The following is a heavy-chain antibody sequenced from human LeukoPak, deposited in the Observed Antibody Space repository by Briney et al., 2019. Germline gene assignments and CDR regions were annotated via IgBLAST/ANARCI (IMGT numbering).Heavy chain of an antibody. CDR1: GGSISSYY. J-gene: IGHJ4*02. D-gene: IGHD6-19*01. Sequence: PSETLSLTCTVSGGSISSYYWSWIRQPPGKGLEWIGYIYYSGSTYYNPSLKSRVTISVDTSKNQFSLKLSSVTAADTAVYYCARDQDSSGLDYWGQGTLVTVSS. CDR3: ARDQDSSGLDY. V-gene: IGHV4-59*06. CDR2: IYYSGST.